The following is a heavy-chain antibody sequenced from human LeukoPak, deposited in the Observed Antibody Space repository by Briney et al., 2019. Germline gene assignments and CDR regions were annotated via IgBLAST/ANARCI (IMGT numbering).Heavy chain of an antibody. CDR1: GFTFSNYD. CDR2: FSGSSSSK. CDR3: VKGPVSAIVGSTTLDY. Sequence: GGPLIISCASSGFTFSNYDMNWVRQAPGKGLEWVSLFSGSSSSKYYAASVKGPFSISRDNSKNTAYLQMNSLRVEDTAAYYCVKGPVSAIVGSTTLDYWGQGTLVTVSS. V-gene: IGHV3-23*01. D-gene: IGHD1-26*01. J-gene: IGHJ4*02.